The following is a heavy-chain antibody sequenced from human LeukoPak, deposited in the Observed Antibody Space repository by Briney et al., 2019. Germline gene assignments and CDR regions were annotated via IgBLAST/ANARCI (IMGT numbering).Heavy chain of an antibody. D-gene: IGHD1-26*01. J-gene: IGHJ4*02. CDR1: GFTLSTNA. V-gene: IGHV3-23*01. CDR2: ISGSGAST. Sequence: GGSLRLSCLTSGFTLSTNAMSWVRQAPGKGLEWISGISGSGASTYYADSVKGRFTISRDDSRNTLYLQVNSLRGDDTAVYYCAKDVGKWESLHFFDYWGQGTLVTVSS. CDR3: AKDVGKWESLHFFDY.